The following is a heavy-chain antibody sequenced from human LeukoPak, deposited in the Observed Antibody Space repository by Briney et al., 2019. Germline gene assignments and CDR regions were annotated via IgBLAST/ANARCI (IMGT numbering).Heavy chain of an antibody. D-gene: IGHD4-17*01. CDR1: GFTFSGSA. J-gene: IGHJ3*02. CDR2: IRSKANSYAT. CDR3: TRHAERTTVTTNAFDI. Sequence: RGSLRLSCAASGFTFSGSAMHWVRRASGKGLEWVGRIRSKANSYATAYAASVKGRFTISRDDSKNTAYLRMNSLKTEDTAVYYCTRHAERTTVTTNAFDIWGQGTMVTVSS. V-gene: IGHV3-73*01.